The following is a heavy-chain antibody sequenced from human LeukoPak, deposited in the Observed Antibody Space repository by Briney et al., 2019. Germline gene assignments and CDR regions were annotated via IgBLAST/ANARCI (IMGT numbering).Heavy chain of an antibody. V-gene: IGHV1-46*01. CDR2: INPSIGST. CDR3: ARDRAPGYYFDY. J-gene: IGHJ4*02. Sequence: ASVKASCKASGYTFTNYYIHWVRQAPGQGLEWMGVINPSIGSTVYAQKFQGRLTMTRYTSTSTVYMELSSLRAEDTAVYYCARDRAPGYYFDYWGQGTLVTVSS. CDR1: GYTFTNYY.